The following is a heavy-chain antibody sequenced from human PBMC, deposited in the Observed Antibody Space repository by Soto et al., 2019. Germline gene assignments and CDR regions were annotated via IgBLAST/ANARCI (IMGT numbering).Heavy chain of an antibody. CDR3: ARDDYGEAFDI. D-gene: IGHD4-17*01. V-gene: IGHV4-59*01. Sequence: SETMSLTCTVSAGSISSFYWSWIRQPPGKGLEWIGYIYYSGSTNYNPSLKSRVTISVDTSKTQFSLKLSSVTAADTAVYYCARDDYGEAFDIWGQGTMVTVSS. J-gene: IGHJ3*02. CDR1: AGSISSFY. CDR2: IYYSGST.